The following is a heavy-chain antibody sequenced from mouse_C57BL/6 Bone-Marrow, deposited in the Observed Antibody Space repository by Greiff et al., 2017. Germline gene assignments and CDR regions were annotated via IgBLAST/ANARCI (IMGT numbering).Heavy chain of an antibody. CDR1: GFTFSSYA. CDR3: ARDQSYYYGAMDY. J-gene: IGHJ4*01. V-gene: IGHV5-4*01. CDR2: ISDGGSYT. D-gene: IGHD1-1*01. Sequence: EVQLVESGGGLVKPGGSLKLSCAASGFTFSSYAMSWVRQTPEKRLEWVATISDGGSYTYYPDNVKGRFTISRDNAKNNLYLQMSHLKSEDTAMYYCARDQSYYYGAMDYWGQGTSVTVSS.